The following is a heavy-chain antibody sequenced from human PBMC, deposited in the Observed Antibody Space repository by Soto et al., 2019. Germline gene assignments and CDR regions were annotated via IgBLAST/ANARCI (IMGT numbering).Heavy chain of an antibody. J-gene: IGHJ4*02. V-gene: IGHV3-48*01. CDR2: ISSSGSTI. CDR1: GFTFSSYN. CDR3: ARVAYYYDSSGYFY. Sequence: EVQLVESGGGLVQPGGSLRLSCAASGFTFSSYNMNWVRQAPGKGLEWVSYISSSGSTIYYADSVKGRFTISRDNAKNSLDLQRNSLRAEDTVVYYCARVAYYYDSSGYFYWGQGTLGTVSS. D-gene: IGHD3-22*01.